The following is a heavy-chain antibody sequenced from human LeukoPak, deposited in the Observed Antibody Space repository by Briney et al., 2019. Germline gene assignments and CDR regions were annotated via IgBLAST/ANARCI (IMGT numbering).Heavy chain of an antibody. CDR1: GFTFRSYA. D-gene: IGHD1-26*01. J-gene: IGHJ4*02. Sequence: GGSLRLSCAASGFTFRSYAMSWVRQAPGKGLEWVSAISGSGGSTYYADSVKGRFTISRDNSKNTLYLQMNRLRAEDTAVYYCGKYSGSHPTLDYRGQGTLVTVSS. CDR2: ISGSGGST. V-gene: IGHV3-23*01. CDR3: GKYSGSHPTLDY.